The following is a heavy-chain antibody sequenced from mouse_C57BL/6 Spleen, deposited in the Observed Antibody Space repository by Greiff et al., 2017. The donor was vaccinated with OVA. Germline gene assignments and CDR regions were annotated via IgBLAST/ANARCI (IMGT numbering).Heavy chain of an antibody. CDR1: GFTFSSYA. J-gene: IGHJ4*01. CDR2: ISDGGSYT. V-gene: IGHV5-4*01. CDR3: ARPDYYGSSSLAMDY. Sequence: EVQGVESGGGLVKPGGSLKLSCAASGFTFSSYAMSWVRQTPEKRLEWVATISDGGSYTYYPDNVKGRITISRDNAKNNLYLQMSHLKSEDTAMYYCARPDYYGSSSLAMDYWGQGTSVTVSS. D-gene: IGHD1-1*01.